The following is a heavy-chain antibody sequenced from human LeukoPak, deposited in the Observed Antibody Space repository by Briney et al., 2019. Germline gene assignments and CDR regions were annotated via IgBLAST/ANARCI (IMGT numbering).Heavy chain of an antibody. Sequence: PSETLSLTCAVYGGSFSGYYWSWIRQPPGKGLEWIGEINHSGSTNSNPSLKSRVTISVDTSKNQFSLKLSSVTAADTAVYYCARGRGYSSSWYFYWGQGTLVTVSS. V-gene: IGHV4-34*01. CDR3: ARGRGYSSSWYFY. D-gene: IGHD6-13*01. CDR1: GGSFSGYY. CDR2: INHSGST. J-gene: IGHJ4*02.